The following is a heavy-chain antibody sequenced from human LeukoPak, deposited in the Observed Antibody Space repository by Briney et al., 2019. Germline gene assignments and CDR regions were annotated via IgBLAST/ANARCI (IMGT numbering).Heavy chain of an antibody. Sequence: GGSLRLSCAASGFTFSDYWKSWVRQAPGKGLEWVANIKQDGSEKYYVDSVEGRFTISRDNAKNSLYLQMNSLRAEDTAVYYCARGLAVPRTRHFDYWGQGTLVTVSS. J-gene: IGHJ4*02. CDR3: ARGLAVPRTRHFDY. CDR1: GFTFSDYW. D-gene: IGHD6-19*01. CDR2: IKQDGSEK. V-gene: IGHV3-7*01.